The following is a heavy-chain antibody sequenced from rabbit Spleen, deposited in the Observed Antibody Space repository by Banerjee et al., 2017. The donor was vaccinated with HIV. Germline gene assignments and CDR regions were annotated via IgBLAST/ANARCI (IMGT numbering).Heavy chain of an antibody. CDR1: GFDFSSYG. J-gene: IGHJ4*01. Sequence: QEQLVESGGGLVKPEGSLKLSCKASGFDFSSYGVSWVRQAPGKGLEWIGYIDPVFGISYYANWVNGRFTISSHNAQNTLFLQLNSLTAADTATYFCVREVAAKFSLWGQGTLVTVS. CDR2: IDPVFGIS. V-gene: IGHV1S47*01. D-gene: IGHD4-1*01. CDR3: VREVAAKFSL.